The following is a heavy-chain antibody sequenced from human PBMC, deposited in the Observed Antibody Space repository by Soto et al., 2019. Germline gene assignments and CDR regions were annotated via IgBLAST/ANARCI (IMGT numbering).Heavy chain of an antibody. D-gene: IGHD2-15*01. CDR3: ARRRYCSGGSCSGEYFQN. V-gene: IGHV1-18*04. Sequence: ASVKVSCKASGYTFTSYGISWVRQAPGQGLEWMGWISAYNGNTNYAQKLQGRVTMTTDTSTSTAYMGLRSLRSDDTAVYYCARRRYCSGGSCSGEYFQNWGQGTLVTVSS. CDR1: GYTFTSYG. CDR2: ISAYNGNT. J-gene: IGHJ1*01.